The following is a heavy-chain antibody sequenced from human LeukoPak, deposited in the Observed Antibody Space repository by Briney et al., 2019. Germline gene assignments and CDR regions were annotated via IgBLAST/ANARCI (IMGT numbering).Heavy chain of an antibody. Sequence: GGSLRLSCAASGFTFSSYNMNWVRQAPGKGLEWVGRSRNKDHRYSTEYAASVNGRFSISRDNSRNSLYLQMNGLKTEDTAVYYCVRGHSGFDFWGQGTLVTVSS. CDR2: SRNKDHRYST. CDR1: GFTFSSYN. CDR3: VRGHSGFDF. D-gene: IGHD4-23*01. V-gene: IGHV3-72*01. J-gene: IGHJ4*02.